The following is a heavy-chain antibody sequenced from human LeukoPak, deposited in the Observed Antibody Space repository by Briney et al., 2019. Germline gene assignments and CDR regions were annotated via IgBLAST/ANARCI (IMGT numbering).Heavy chain of an antibody. CDR1: GGSFSGYY. CDR2: INHSGST. Sequence: SETLSLTCAVYGGSFSGYYWSWIRQPPGKGLEWIGEINHSGSTNYNPSLKSRVTISVDTSKNQFSLKLSSVTAADTAVYYCARDLLELHPFDYWGQGTLVTVSS. V-gene: IGHV4-34*01. J-gene: IGHJ4*02. CDR3: ARDLLELHPFDY. D-gene: IGHD1-7*01.